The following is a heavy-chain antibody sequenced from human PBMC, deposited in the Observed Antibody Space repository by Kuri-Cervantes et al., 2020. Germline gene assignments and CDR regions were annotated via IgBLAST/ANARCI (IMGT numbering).Heavy chain of an antibody. V-gene: IGHV4-59*01. D-gene: IGHD3-22*01. CDR3: ARISYYDSSGYLD. CDR1: GGSISSYY. CDR2: IYYSGST. Sequence: SETLSLTCTVSGGSISSYYWSWLRQPPGKGLEWIGYIYYSGSTNYNPSLKSRVTISVDTSKNQFSLKLSYVTAADTAVYYCARISYYDSSGYLDWGQGTLVTVSS. J-gene: IGHJ4*02.